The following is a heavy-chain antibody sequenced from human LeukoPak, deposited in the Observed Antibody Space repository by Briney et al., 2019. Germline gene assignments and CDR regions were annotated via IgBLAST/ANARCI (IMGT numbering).Heavy chain of an antibody. V-gene: IGHV3-11*01. J-gene: IGHJ6*02. CDR3: ARYLRQLWPDCYYYGMDV. D-gene: IGHD5-18*01. CDR2: ISSSGSTI. CDR1: GFTFSDYY. Sequence: KTGGSLRLSCAASGFTFSDYYMSSIRQAPGKGLGWVSYISSSGSTIYYADSVKDRLTISRDNAKNSLYLQMNSLRDEDTAVYYCARYLRQLWPDCYYYGMDVWGQGTTVTVSS.